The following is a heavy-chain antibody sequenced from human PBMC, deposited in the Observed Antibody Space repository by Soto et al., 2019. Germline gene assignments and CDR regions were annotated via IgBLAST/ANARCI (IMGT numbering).Heavy chain of an antibody. CDR1: GYTFTSYA. Sequence: ASVKVSCKASGYTFTSYAIHWVRQAPGQRLEWMGWINAGNGNTKQSQKFQGRVTITRDTSASTAYTELSSLRSEDTAVYYCARSAPPIDYWGQGTLVTVSS. CDR3: ARSAPPIDY. CDR2: INAGNGNT. V-gene: IGHV1-3*01. J-gene: IGHJ4*02.